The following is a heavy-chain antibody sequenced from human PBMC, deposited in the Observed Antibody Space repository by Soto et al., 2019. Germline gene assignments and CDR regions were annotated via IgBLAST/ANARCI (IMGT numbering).Heavy chain of an antibody. CDR2: INHRGST. CDR3: ARNLGNGSGSYDY. Sequence: SETLSLTCAVYGGSFSGYYWSWIRQPSGKGLEWIGEINHRGSTNYNPSLKSRVTISVDTSKNQFYLKLSSVTAADTAVYYCARNLGNGSGSYDYWGQGTLVTVSS. V-gene: IGHV4-34*01. J-gene: IGHJ4*02. CDR1: GGSFSGYY. D-gene: IGHD3-10*01.